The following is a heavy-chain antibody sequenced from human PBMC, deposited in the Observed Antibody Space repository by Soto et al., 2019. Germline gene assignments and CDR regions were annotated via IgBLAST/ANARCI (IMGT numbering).Heavy chain of an antibody. CDR2: IRSRSIDM. J-gene: IGHJ3*02. V-gene: IGHV3-21*01. CDR3: VRESYPAKAFDI. D-gene: IGHD2-2*01. Sequence: EVQLVESGGGLVKPGESLRLSCAASGFTFSNYNINWVRQAPGKGLEWVSSIRSRSIDMYYADSVKGRFTISRDDAKNSLSLQMTGLRAEDTAVYCCVRESYPAKAFDIWGQGTMVTVSS. CDR1: GFTFSNYN.